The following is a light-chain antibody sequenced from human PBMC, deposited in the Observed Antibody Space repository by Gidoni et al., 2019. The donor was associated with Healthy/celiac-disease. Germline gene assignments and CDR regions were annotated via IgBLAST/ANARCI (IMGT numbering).Light chain of an antibody. V-gene: IGLV1-44*01. Sequence: QSVLTQPPSASGTPGQGVTISSSGSRSNIGTNSVNWYQQLPGTAPNLLIYINHQRPSGVPDRFSGPKSGSSGSLAISGLQSEDGADYYCAAWDDSLNGLVFGGGTKLTVL. CDR2: INH. J-gene: IGLJ2*01. CDR3: AAWDDSLNGLV. CDR1: RSNIGTNS.